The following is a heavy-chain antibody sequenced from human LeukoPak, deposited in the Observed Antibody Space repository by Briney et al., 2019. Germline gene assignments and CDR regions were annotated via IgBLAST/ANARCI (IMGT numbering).Heavy chain of an antibody. CDR2: ISGSGGST. CDR3: AKGGIQLWYYLDY. Sequence: GGSLRLSCAASGFTFSSYAMSWVRQAPGRGLEWVSAISGSGGSTSYADSVKGRFTISKDNSKNTLYLQLNSLRAEDTAVYYCAKGGIQLWYYLDYWGQGTLVTVSS. D-gene: IGHD5-18*01. CDR1: GFTFSSYA. V-gene: IGHV3-23*01. J-gene: IGHJ4*02.